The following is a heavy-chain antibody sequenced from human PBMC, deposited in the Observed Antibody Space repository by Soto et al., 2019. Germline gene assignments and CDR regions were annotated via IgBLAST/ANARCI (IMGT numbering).Heavy chain of an antibody. CDR2: INSDGSST. V-gene: IGHV3-74*01. D-gene: IGHD6-6*01. CDR3: ARAGYSSSPTFD. CDR1: GFTFSSYW. J-gene: IGHJ4*02. Sequence: EVQLVESGGGLVQPGGSLRLSCAASGFTFSSYWMHWVRQAPGKGLVWVSRINSDGSSTSYADSVKGRFTISRDIDKNTLYLQMNSLRAGDTAVYYCARAGYSSSPTFDWGQGTLVNVSS.